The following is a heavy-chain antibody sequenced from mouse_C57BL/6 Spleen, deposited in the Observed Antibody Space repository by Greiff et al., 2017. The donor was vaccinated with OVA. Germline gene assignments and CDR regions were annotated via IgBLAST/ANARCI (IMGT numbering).Heavy chain of an antibody. Sequence: EVQLQESGPGLVKPSQSLSLTCSVTGYSITSGYYWYWIRQFPGNKLEWMGYISYDGSNNYNPSLKNRISITRDTSKNQFFLKLNSVTTEDTATYYCARDHYSNAMDYWGQGTSVTVSS. CDR1: GYSITSGYY. V-gene: IGHV3-6*01. J-gene: IGHJ4*01. D-gene: IGHD2-5*01. CDR3: ARDHYSNAMDY. CDR2: ISYDGSN.